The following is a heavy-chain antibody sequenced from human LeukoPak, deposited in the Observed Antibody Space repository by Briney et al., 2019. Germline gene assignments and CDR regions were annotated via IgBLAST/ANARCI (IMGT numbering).Heavy chain of an antibody. CDR1: GFTFSSFA. V-gene: IGHV3-23*01. J-gene: IGHJ4*02. Sequence: PGGSLRLSCAASGFTFSSFAMTWVRQAPGKGLEWVSRISVSGGTTYYADSVKGRFPISRDNSKTTLYLQMNSLRAEDTAVYYCAKDRNMNVYSGSDYWGQGTLVTVSS. CDR2: ISVSGGTT. D-gene: IGHD1-26*01. CDR3: AKDRNMNVYSGSDY.